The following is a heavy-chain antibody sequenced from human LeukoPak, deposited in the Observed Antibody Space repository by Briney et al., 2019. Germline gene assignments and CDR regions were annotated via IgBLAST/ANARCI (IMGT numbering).Heavy chain of an antibody. D-gene: IGHD6-6*01. Sequence: PGGSLRLSCAASGFTFSSYGMHWVRQAPGKGLEWVAFIRYDGSNKYYADSVKGRFTISRDNSKNTLYLQMNSLRAGDTAVYYCAKAYRIAARPTAVDYWGQGTLVTVSS. CDR1: GFTFSSYG. J-gene: IGHJ4*02. V-gene: IGHV3-30*02. CDR3: AKAYRIAARPTAVDY. CDR2: IRYDGSNK.